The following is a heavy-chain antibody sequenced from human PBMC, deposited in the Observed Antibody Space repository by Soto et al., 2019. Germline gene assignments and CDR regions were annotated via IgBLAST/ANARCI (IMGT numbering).Heavy chain of an antibody. CDR2: IIPIFGTA. D-gene: IGHD5-18*01. CDR1: GGTFSSYA. J-gene: IGHJ6*02. V-gene: IGHV1-69*13. CDR3: AVKGGYSYDWYYGMDV. Sequence: GASVKVSCKASGGTFSSYAISWVRQAPGQGLEWMGGIIPIFGTANYAQKFQGRVTITADESTSTAYMELSSLRSEDTAVYYCAVKGGYSYDWYYGMDVWGQGTTVTVSS.